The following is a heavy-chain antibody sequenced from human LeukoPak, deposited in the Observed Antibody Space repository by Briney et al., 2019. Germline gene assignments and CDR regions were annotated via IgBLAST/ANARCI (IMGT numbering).Heavy chain of an antibody. CDR2: IYYSGST. Sequence: SETLSLTCTVSGGSISSYYWSWIRQPPGKGLEWIGYIYYSGSTNYNPSLKSRVTISVDTSKNQFSLKLSAVTAADTAVYYCARVSGSYLDYWGQGTLVTVSS. V-gene: IGHV4-59*01. CDR3: ARVSGSYLDY. J-gene: IGHJ4*02. D-gene: IGHD1-26*01. CDR1: GGSISSYY.